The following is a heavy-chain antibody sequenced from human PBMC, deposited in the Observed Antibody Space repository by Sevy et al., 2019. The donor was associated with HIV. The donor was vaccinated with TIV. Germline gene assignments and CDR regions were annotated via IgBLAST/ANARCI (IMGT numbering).Heavy chain of an antibody. Sequence: SETLSLTCAVSGGSLSSGAYSWSWIRQPPGKGLEWIGCLYHSGSTYYNPSLKSRVTISVDRSKNQFSLKLDSVTAADTAVYYCARVSGNSEWGYYFDSWGQGTLVTVSS. D-gene: IGHD2-15*01. CDR3: ARVSGNSEWGYYFDS. J-gene: IGHJ4*02. CDR1: GGSLSSGAYS. V-gene: IGHV4-30-2*01. CDR2: LYHSGST.